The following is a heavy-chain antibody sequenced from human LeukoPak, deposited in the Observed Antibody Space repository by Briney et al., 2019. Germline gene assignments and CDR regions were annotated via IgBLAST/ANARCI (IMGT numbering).Heavy chain of an antibody. J-gene: IGHJ4*02. CDR2: ISSSSSYI. CDR1: GFTFSSYS. D-gene: IGHD6-6*01. V-gene: IGHV3-21*01. Sequence: NTGGPLRLSCAASGFTFSSYSMNWVRQAPGKGLEWVSSISSSSSYIYYADSVRGRFTISRDNAKNSLYLQMNSLRAEDTAVYYCARGRSSSSGGDYWGQGTLVTVSS. CDR3: ARGRSSSSGGDY.